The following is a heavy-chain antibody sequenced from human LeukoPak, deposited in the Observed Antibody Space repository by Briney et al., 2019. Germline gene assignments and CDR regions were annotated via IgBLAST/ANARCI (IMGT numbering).Heavy chain of an antibody. CDR3: ARAHGFRDRLRPGSGRSAPDYYYMDV. Sequence: RASVKVSCKASGYTFTSYGISWVRQAPGQGLEWMGWISAYNGNTNYAQKLQGRVTMTTDTSTSTAYMELRSLRSDDTAVYYCARAHGFRDRLRPGSGRSAPDYYYMDVWGKGTTVTVSS. J-gene: IGHJ6*03. CDR2: ISAYNGNT. V-gene: IGHV1-18*01. CDR1: GYTFTSYG. D-gene: IGHD4-17*01.